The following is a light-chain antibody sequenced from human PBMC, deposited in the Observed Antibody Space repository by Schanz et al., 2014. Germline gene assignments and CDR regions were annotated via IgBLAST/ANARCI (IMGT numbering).Light chain of an antibody. CDR2: DVS. Sequence: QSALTQPASVSGSPGQSITISCTGTSSDVGGYNYVSWYQQHPGKAPKLMIYDVSNRPSGVSNRFSGSKSGNTASLTISGLQAEDEADYYCCSYAGSSLVVFGGGTKLTVL. CDR1: SSDVGGYNY. J-gene: IGLJ2*01. V-gene: IGLV2-14*01. CDR3: CSYAGSSLVV.